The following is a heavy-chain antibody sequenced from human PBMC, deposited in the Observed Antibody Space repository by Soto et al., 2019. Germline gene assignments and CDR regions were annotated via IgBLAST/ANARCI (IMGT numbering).Heavy chain of an antibody. V-gene: IGHV4-4*07. CDR1: GGSINSYW. D-gene: IGHD2-2*01. Sequence: XETLSLTCSVSGGSINSYWWSWIRQPSGKGLEWIGRVYSSGTTDYNPSLNSRATMSVETSKNQFSLKLTSVTAADTAVYYCARDIGSYAYAEGYWGQGIQVTVSS. CDR3: ARDIGSYAYAEGY. J-gene: IGHJ4*02. CDR2: VYSSGTT.